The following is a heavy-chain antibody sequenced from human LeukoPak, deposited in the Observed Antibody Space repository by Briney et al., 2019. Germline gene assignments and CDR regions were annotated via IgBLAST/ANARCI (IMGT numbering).Heavy chain of an antibody. V-gene: IGHV4-59*11. CDR3: AREVYGSGSYQKGNYYYYMDV. D-gene: IGHD3-10*01. CDR1: GGPISSHY. Sequence: PSQTLSLTCTVSGGPISSHYWSWVRQPPGKGLEWVGDIYYSGSTNYNPSLKSRVNISVDTSKNQFSLKLSSVTAADTAVYYCAREVYGSGSYQKGNYYYYMDVWGKGTTVTVSS. J-gene: IGHJ6*03. CDR2: IYYSGST.